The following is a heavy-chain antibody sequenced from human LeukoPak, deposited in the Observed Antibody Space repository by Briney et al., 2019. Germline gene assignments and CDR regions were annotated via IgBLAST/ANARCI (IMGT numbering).Heavy chain of an antibody. V-gene: IGHV4-34*01. CDR3: ARGTVYCSGGSCYSEYYGMDV. D-gene: IGHD2-15*01. CDR2: INHSGST. CDR1: GGSFSGYY. J-gene: IGHJ6*02. Sequence: PSETLSLTCAVYGGSFSGYYWSWIRQPPGKGLEWIGEINHSGSTNYNPSLKSRVTISVDTSKNQFSLKLSSVTAADTAVYYCARGTVYCSGGSCYSEYYGMDVWGQGTTVTVSS.